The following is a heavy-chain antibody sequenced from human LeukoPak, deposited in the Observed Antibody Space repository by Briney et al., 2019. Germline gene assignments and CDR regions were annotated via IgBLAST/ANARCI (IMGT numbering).Heavy chain of an antibody. V-gene: IGHV1-69*13. Sequence: GASVKVSCKASGGTFSSYAISWVRQAPGQGLEWMGGIIPIFGTANYAQKFQGRVTITADESTSTAYMELSSLRSGDTAVYYCATSSGPDYYDSSGYSYWGQGTLVTVSS. CDR1: GGTFSSYA. CDR2: IIPIFGTA. D-gene: IGHD3-22*01. J-gene: IGHJ4*02. CDR3: ATSSGPDYYDSSGYSY.